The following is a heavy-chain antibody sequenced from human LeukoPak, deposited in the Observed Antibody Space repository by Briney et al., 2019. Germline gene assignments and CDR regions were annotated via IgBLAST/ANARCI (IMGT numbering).Heavy chain of an antibody. V-gene: IGHV3-21*04. CDR1: GFTFSSYS. Sequence: PGGSLRLSCAASGFTFSSYSMNWVRQAPGKGLEWVSSISSSSSYIYYADSVKGRFTISRDNAKNSLYLQMNSLRSDDTAVYYCARAGAVVDNWFDPWGQGTLVTVSS. J-gene: IGHJ5*02. CDR2: ISSSSSYI. D-gene: IGHD2-15*01. CDR3: ARAGAVVDNWFDP.